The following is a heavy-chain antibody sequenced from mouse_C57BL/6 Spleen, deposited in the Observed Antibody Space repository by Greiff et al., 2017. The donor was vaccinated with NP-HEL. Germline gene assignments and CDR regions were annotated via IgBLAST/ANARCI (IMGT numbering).Heavy chain of an antibody. J-gene: IGHJ4*01. D-gene: IGHD1-1*01. CDR1: GYTFTDYY. CDR2: INPNNGGT. Sequence: EVQLQQSGPELVKPGASVKISCKASGYTFTDYYMNWVKQSPGKSLEWIGDINPNNGGTSYNQKFKGKATLTVDKSSSTAYMELRSLTSEGSAVYYCARRGYYGSSYAGHYYAMDYWGQGTSVTVSS. V-gene: IGHV1-26*01. CDR3: ARRGYYGSSYAGHYYAMDY.